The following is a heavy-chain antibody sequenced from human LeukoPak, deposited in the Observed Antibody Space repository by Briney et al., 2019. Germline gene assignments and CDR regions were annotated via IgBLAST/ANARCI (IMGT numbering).Heavy chain of an antibody. D-gene: IGHD5-18*01. CDR2: IYSGGST. Sequence: GGSLRLSCAASGFTVSSNYMSWVRQAPGKGLEWVSVIYSGGSTYYADSVKGRFTISRDNSKNTLYLQMNSLRAEDTAVYYWAREGYSYGHFDYWGQGTLVTVSS. CDR1: GFTVSSNY. CDR3: AREGYSYGHFDY. J-gene: IGHJ4*02. V-gene: IGHV3-53*01.